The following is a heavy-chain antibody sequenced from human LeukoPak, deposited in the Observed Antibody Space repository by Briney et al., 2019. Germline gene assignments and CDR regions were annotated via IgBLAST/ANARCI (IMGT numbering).Heavy chain of an antibody. D-gene: IGHD5-12*01. Sequence: SVKVSCKASGGTYSSYAISWVRQVPGQGLEWMGGIIPIFGTANYAQKFQGRVTITADKSTSTAYMELSSLRSEDTAVYYCARGETRGYSPSDWFDPWGQGTLVTVSS. J-gene: IGHJ5*02. CDR3: ARGETRGYSPSDWFDP. CDR2: IIPIFGTA. V-gene: IGHV1-69*06. CDR1: GGTYSSYA.